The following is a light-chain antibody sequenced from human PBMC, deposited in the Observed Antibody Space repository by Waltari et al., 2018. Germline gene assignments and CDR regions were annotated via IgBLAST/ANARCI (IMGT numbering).Light chain of an antibody. J-gene: IGKJ1*01. CDR3: QHYVRLPVT. Sequence: DIVLTQSPGTLSLSPGVRATLPCWASQMVGRALAWYQQKRGQAPRLLIYGASTRASGIPDRFSGSGSGTDFSLTINRLEPEDFAVYYCQHYVRLPVTFGQGTKVEIK. CDR2: GAS. V-gene: IGKV3-20*01. CDR1: QMVGRA.